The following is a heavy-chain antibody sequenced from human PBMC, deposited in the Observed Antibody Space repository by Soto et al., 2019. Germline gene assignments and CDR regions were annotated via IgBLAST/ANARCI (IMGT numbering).Heavy chain of an antibody. V-gene: IGHV3-9*01. CDR2: INWNGVNK. CDR1: GFIFEDFA. J-gene: IGHJ1*01. CDR3: AKDVDRLGELWGYFQN. Sequence: EVQLVESGGGLEQPGRSLRLSCTVSGFIFEDFAMHWVRQAPGQGLEWVSGINWNGVNKGYAESVLGRFTISRDNATKSLYLDMNYLRPEATALYFCAKDVDRLGELWGYFQNWGQGTLVTVSS. D-gene: IGHD3-16*01.